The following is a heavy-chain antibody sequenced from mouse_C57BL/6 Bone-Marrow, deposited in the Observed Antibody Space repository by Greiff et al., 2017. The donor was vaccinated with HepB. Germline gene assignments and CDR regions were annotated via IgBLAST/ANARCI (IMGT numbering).Heavy chain of an antibody. Sequence: VQLKQSGAELVRPGASVKLSCTASGFNIKDDYMHWVKQRPEQGLEWIGWIDPENGDTEYASKFQGKATITADTSSNTAYLQLSSLTSEDTAVYYCTTMVSSGYEGFAYWGQGTLVTVSA. CDR2: IDPENGDT. V-gene: IGHV14-4*01. CDR3: TTMVSSGYEGFAY. CDR1: GFNIKDDY. J-gene: IGHJ3*01. D-gene: IGHD3-2*02.